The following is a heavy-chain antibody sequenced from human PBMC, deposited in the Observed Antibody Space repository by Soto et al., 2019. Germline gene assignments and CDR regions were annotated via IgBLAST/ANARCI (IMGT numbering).Heavy chain of an antibody. Sequence: PSETLSLTCAVYGGSFSGYYWSWIRQPPGKGLEWIGEINHSGSTNYNPSLKSRVTISVDTSKNQFSLKLGSVTAADTAVYYCARGGGQWLVHPYYYYGMDVWGQGTTVTVSS. CDR1: GGSFSGYY. CDR2: INHSGST. J-gene: IGHJ6*02. V-gene: IGHV4-34*01. CDR3: ARGGGQWLVHPYYYYGMDV. D-gene: IGHD6-19*01.